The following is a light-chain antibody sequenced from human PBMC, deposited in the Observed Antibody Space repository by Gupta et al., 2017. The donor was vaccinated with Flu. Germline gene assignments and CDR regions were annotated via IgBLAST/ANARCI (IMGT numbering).Light chain of an antibody. CDR2: EVT. CDR1: SSDVGGYNY. Sequence: SSDVGGYNYVSWYQHHPVKAPKLMIYEVTNRPSGVSHRFSGSKSGNTASLTISGLQAEDEADYYCSSYTTSSTLYVFGTGTKVTVL. J-gene: IGLJ1*01. V-gene: IGLV2-14*01. CDR3: SSYTTSSTLYV.